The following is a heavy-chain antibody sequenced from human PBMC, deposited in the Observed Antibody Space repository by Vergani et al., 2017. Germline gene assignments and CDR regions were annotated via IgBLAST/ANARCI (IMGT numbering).Heavy chain of an antibody. V-gene: IGHV3-53*01. D-gene: IGHD2-21*01. Sequence: EVQLVESGGGLVKPGGSLRLSCAASGFTVSSNYMSWVRQAPGKGLEWVSVIYSGGSTYYADSVKGRFTISRDNSKNTLYLQMNSLRAEDTAVYYCARAPRIPYMDVWGKGTTVTVSS. J-gene: IGHJ6*03. CDR1: GFTVSSNY. CDR2: IYSGGST. CDR3: ARAPRIPYMDV.